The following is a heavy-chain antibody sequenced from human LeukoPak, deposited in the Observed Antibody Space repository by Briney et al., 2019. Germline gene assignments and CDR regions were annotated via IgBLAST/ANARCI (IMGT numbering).Heavy chain of an antibody. V-gene: IGHV4-39*07. J-gene: IGHJ5*02. CDR3: AIAQGGGSYYDWFDP. D-gene: IGHD1-26*01. CDR2: IYYSGST. Sequence: SETLSLTCTVSGGSISSGTYYWGWVRQPPGKGLEWIGTIYYSGSTNYNPSLKSRVTISVDTSKNQFSLKLSSVTAADTAVYYCAIAQGGGSYYDWFDPWGQGTLVTVSS. CDR1: GGSISSGTYY.